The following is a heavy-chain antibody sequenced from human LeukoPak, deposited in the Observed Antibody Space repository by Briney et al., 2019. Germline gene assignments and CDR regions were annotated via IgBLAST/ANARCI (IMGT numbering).Heavy chain of an antibody. CDR2: INPNSGGT. Sequence: VSVKVSCKASGYTFTGYYMHWVRQAPGQGLEWMGWINPNSGGTNYAQKFQGRVTMTRDTSISTVYMELSSLRSEDTAVYYCARDYCSGGSCYRRDYGIDYWGQGTLVTVSS. CDR3: ARDYCSGGSCYRRDYGIDY. J-gene: IGHJ4*02. D-gene: IGHD2-15*01. V-gene: IGHV1-2*02. CDR1: GYTFTGYY.